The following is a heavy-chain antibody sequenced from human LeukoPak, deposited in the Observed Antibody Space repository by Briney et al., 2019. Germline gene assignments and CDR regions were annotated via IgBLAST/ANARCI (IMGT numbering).Heavy chain of an antibody. CDR2: IYYSGST. CDR3: ARDYVDTAMVFYYGMDV. V-gene: IGHV4-39*02. J-gene: IGHJ6*02. Sequence: SETLSLTCTVSGGSISSSSYYWGWIRQPPGKGLEWIGSIYYSGSTYYNPSLKSRVTISVDTSKNQFSLKLSSVTAADTAVYYCARDYVDTAMVFYYGMDVWGQGTTVTVSS. CDR1: GGSISSSSYY. D-gene: IGHD5-18*01.